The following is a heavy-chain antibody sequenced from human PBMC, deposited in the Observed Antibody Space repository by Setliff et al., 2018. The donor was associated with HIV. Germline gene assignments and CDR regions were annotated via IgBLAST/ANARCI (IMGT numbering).Heavy chain of an antibody. CDR1: GFIFSNYW. CDR3: ARHSDWYGNDAFDI. D-gene: IGHD6-19*01. J-gene: IGHJ3*02. CDR2: INSDGSSI. V-gene: IGHV3-74*01. Sequence: RLSCAASGFIFSNYWMHWVRQAPGKGLVWVSRINSDGSSISYADSVKGRFTISRDNAKNTLYLQMNSLRGEDTAVYYRARHSDWYGNDAFDIWGQGTRVTVSS.